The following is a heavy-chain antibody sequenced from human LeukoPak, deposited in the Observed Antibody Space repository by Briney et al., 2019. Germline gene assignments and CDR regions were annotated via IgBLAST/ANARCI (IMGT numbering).Heavy chain of an antibody. CDR1: GGSISSSSYY. CDR2: IYYSGST. D-gene: IGHD3-10*01. Sequence: PSETLSLTCTVSGGSISSSSYYWGWIRQPPGKGLEWIGSIYYSGSTNYNPSLKSRVTISVDTSKNQFSLKLSSVTAADTAVYYCARGFSPMVRIENWFDPWGQGTLVTVSS. V-gene: IGHV4-39*07. CDR3: ARGFSPMVRIENWFDP. J-gene: IGHJ5*02.